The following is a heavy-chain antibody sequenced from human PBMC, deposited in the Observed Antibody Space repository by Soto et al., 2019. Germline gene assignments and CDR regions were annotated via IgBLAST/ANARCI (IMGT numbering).Heavy chain of an antibody. J-gene: IGHJ4*01. V-gene: IGHV1-18*01. CDR2: VSAYNGER. CDR3: SRGTSIPASGDY. D-gene: IGHD6-6*01. CDR1: GYTFTNYG. Sequence: ASVKVSCKASGYTFTNYGINWVRQAPGQGLEWLGWVSAYNGERRYAQRVQARVIMTTNTSTTTAYMELRSLRSDDTAVYYCSRGTSIPASGDYWGQGTLVTVSS.